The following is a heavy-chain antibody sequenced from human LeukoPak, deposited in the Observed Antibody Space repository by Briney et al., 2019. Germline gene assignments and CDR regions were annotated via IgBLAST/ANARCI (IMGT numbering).Heavy chain of an antibody. J-gene: IGHJ5*02. V-gene: IGHV4-31*03. CDR1: GGSISSGGYY. CDR2: IYYSGST. Sequence: SETLSLTCTVSGGSISSGGYYWSWIRQHPGKGLEWIGYIYYSGSTYYNPSLKSRVTISVDTSKNQFSLKLSSVTAADTAVYYCARGPPPLWFGELGGNGFAPGGKGPLVTVPS. CDR3: ARGPPPLWFGELGGNGFAP. D-gene: IGHD3-10*01.